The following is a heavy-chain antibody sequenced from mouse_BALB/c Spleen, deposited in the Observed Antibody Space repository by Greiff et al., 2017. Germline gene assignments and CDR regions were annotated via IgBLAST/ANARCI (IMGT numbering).Heavy chain of an antibody. CDR3: ARERGYFDY. CDR1: GFTFTDYY. J-gene: IGHJ2*01. Sequence: EVKLMESGGGLVQPGGSLRLSCATSGFTFTDYYMSWVRQPPGKALEWLGFIRNKANGYTTEYSASVKGRFTISRDNSQSILYLQMNTLRAEDSATYYCARERGYFDYWGQGTTLTVSS. V-gene: IGHV7-3*02. CDR2: IRNKANGYTT.